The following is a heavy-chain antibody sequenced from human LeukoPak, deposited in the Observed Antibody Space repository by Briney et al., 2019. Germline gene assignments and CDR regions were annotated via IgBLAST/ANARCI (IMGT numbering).Heavy chain of an antibody. D-gene: IGHD2-2*01. J-gene: IGHJ4*02. V-gene: IGHV3-53*01. CDR3: ARAIQSHLLKGYFDY. CDR2: IYSDGTP. Sequence: GGSLRLSCAPFGLTVSSNYMSWVRQAPGKGLEWVSTIYSDGTPYYADSLKGRFTISRDNSKNTLYLRMNSLRAEDTAIYYCARAIQSHLLKGYFDYWGQGALPTVSS. CDR1: GLTVSSNY.